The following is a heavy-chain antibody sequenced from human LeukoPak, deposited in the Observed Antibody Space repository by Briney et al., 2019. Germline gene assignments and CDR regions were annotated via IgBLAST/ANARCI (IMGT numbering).Heavy chain of an antibody. J-gene: IGHJ4*02. CDR1: GFTFSSYS. CDR2: ISSSSSTI. Sequence: GGSLRLSCAASGFTFSSYSMNWVRQAPGKGLEWVSYISSSSSTIYYADSVKGRFTISRDNAKNSLYLQMNSLRAEDTAVYYCARDQARYSSAWFLDYWGQGTLVTVSS. D-gene: IGHD6-19*01. V-gene: IGHV3-48*04. CDR3: ARDQARYSSAWFLDY.